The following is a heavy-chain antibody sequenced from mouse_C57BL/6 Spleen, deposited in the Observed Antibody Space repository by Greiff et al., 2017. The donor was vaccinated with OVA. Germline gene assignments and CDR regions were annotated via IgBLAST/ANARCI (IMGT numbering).Heavy chain of an antibody. J-gene: IGHJ3*01. CDR2: SRNKANDYTT. Sequence: EVMLVESGGGLVQSGRSLRLSCATSGFTFSDFYMEWVRQAPGKGLEWIAASRNKANDYTTEYSASVKGRFIVSRDTSQSILYLQMNALRAEDTAIYYCARDAFDEGFAYWGQGTLVTVSA. CDR3: ARDAFDEGFAY. V-gene: IGHV7-1*01. CDR1: GFTFSDFY.